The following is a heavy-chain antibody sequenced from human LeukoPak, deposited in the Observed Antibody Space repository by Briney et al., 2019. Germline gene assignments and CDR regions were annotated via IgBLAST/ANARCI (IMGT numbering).Heavy chain of an antibody. CDR2: ISGSGGST. V-gene: IGHV3-23*01. CDR1: GFTFSSYA. CDR3: ARDEGYSGYDGGYFDY. D-gene: IGHD5-12*01. Sequence: GGSLRLSCAASGFTFSSYAMSWVRQAPGKGLEWVSAISGSGGSTYYADSVKGRFTISRDNAKNSLYLQMNSLRAEDTAVYYCARDEGYSGYDGGYFDYWGQGTLVTVSS. J-gene: IGHJ4*02.